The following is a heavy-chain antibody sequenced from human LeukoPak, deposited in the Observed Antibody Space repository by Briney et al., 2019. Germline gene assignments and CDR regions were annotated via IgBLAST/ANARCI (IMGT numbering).Heavy chain of an antibody. V-gene: IGHV3-30-3*01. CDR2: ISYDGSNK. CDR1: GFTFSNYA. Sequence: GGSLRLSCAASGFTFSNYATHWVRQAPGKGLEWVALISYDGSNKCYADSVKGRFTISRDNSKNTLYLQMNSLRGEDTAVYYCARGAPRNYDFWSGPFDYWGQGSLVTVSS. D-gene: IGHD3-3*01. CDR3: ARGAPRNYDFWSGPFDY. J-gene: IGHJ4*02.